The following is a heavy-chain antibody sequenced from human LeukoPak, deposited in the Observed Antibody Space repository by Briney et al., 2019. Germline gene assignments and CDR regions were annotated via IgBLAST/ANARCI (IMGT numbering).Heavy chain of an antibody. CDR2: ISSTSSYI. CDR1: GFTFSSYS. CDR3: AREFMSLTMIVVVNPIDY. D-gene: IGHD3-22*01. V-gene: IGHV3-21*01. Sequence: PGGSLTLACAASGFTFSSYSMNWVRQAPGRGLEWVSSISSTSSYIYYADSVKGRLTISRDNAKNSLFLQMNSLRAEDTAVYYCAREFMSLTMIVVVNPIDYWGQGTLVTVSS. J-gene: IGHJ4*02.